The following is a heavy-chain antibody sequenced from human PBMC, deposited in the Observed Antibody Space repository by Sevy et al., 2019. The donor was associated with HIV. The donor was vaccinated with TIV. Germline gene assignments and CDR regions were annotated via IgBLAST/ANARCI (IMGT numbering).Heavy chain of an antibody. CDR1: GFTFSNYP. CDR3: ARAALTSGYLYYFDY. V-gene: IGHV3-30*04. Sequence: GGSLRLSCAASGFTFSNYPMHWVRQAPGKGLEWVAVISYDGSTTYYADSLKGRFTISRDTSKSTLYLQVNSLRAEDAAVYYCARAALTSGYLYYFDYSGQGTLVTVSS. J-gene: IGHJ4*02. D-gene: IGHD3-22*01. CDR2: ISYDGSTT.